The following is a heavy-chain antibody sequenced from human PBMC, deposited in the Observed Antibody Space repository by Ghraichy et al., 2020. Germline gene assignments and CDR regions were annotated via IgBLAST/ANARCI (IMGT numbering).Heavy chain of an antibody. CDR1: GGSIGSYNYY. D-gene: IGHD2-21*02. Sequence: ESLNISCTVSGGSIGSYNYYWGWVRQPPGKGLEWIGTVHYRGSTYDDPSLRSRVTISIDTPNNQFSLKLRSVTAADTAVYYCARQSIVVVTATDVGYWYLDLWGRGTLVTVSS. V-gene: IGHV4-39*01. CDR3: ARQSIVVVTATDVGYWYLDL. J-gene: IGHJ2*01. CDR2: VHYRGST.